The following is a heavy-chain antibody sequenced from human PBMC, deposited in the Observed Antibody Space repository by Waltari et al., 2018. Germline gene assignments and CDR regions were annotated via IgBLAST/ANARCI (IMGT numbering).Heavy chain of an antibody. Sequence: QVQLVQSGAEVKKPGASVKVSCKASGYTFTSYDINWVRQATGQGLEWMGWLNPNSGNTGDAQKFQGRVTTTRNTSISTAYMELSSLRSEDTAVYYCARDGYDSYYYYMDVWGKGTTVTVSS. CDR1: GYTFTSYD. V-gene: IGHV1-8*03. J-gene: IGHJ6*03. D-gene: IGHD5-12*01. CDR2: LNPNSGNT. CDR3: ARDGYDSYYYYMDV.